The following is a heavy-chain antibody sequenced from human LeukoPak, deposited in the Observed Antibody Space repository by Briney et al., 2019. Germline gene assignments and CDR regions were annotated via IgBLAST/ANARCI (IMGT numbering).Heavy chain of an antibody. D-gene: IGHD3-16*02. Sequence: SLRLSCAASGFTFDDYAMHWVRQAPGKGLEWVSGISWNSGSIGYADSVKGRFTISRDNAKNSLYLQMNSLRAEDTALYYCAKDTSMAYDYVWGSYRSATLDYWGQGTLVTVSS. CDR1: GFTFDDYA. CDR3: AKDTSMAYDYVWGSYRSATLDY. V-gene: IGHV3-9*01. CDR2: ISWNSGSI. J-gene: IGHJ4*02.